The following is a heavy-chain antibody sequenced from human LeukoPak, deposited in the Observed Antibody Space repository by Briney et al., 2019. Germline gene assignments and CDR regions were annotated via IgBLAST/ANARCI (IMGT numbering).Heavy chain of an antibody. V-gene: IGHV7-4-1*02. CDR2: INTKTGNP. CDR1: GYTFTNYA. J-gene: IGHJ4*02. Sequence: ASVKVSCKASGYTFTNYAINWVRQAPGQGLEWVGWINTKTGNPTYAQGFTGRFVFSLDTSVSTAYLQISSLKAEDTAVYYCASSDSSGYYSERSPAFFDYWGQGTLVTVSS. D-gene: IGHD3-22*01. CDR3: ASSDSSGYYSERSPAFFDY.